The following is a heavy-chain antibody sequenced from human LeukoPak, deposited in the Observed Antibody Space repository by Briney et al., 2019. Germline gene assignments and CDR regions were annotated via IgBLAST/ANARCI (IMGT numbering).Heavy chain of an antibody. CDR1: GYTFTSYG. CDR3: ARDVRPGVVVPAAHDAFDI. J-gene: IGHJ3*02. CDR2: ISAYNGNT. D-gene: IGHD2-2*01. V-gene: IGHV1-18*01. Sequence: ASVKPSCKASGYTFTSYGVSGVPQAPGQGLEWMGWISAYNGNTNYAQKLQGRVTMTTDTSTSTDYMELRSLRSDDTAVYYCARDVRPGVVVPAAHDAFDIWGQGTMVTVSS.